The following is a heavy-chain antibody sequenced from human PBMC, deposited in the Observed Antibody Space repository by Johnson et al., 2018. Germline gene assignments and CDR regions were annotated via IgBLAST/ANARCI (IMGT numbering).Heavy chain of an antibody. CDR2: INQDGSAK. J-gene: IGHJ4*02. Sequence: AQLVESGGGLVQPGESLRLSCAASGFAFGIYWMSWVRQAPGKGLEWVANINQDGSAKYYMDSLKGRFTISRDNAKNSLYLQMNSLRVEDTAVYYCASSVAGFFDNWGQGTLVTASS. D-gene: IGHD6-19*01. V-gene: IGHV3-7*01. CDR3: ASSVAGFFDN. CDR1: GFAFGIYW.